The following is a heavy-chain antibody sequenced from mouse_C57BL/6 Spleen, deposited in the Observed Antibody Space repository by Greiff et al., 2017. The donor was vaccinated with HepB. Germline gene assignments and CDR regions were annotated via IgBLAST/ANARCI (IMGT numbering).Heavy chain of an antibody. CDR1: GFSLTSYA. D-gene: IGHD2-4*01. V-gene: IGHV2-9-1*01. CDR3: ARNEEGIYYDYDAWFAY. Sequence: VKVVESGPGLVAPSQRLSITCTVSGFSLTSYAISWVRQPPGKGLEWLGVIWTGGGTNYNSALKSRLSISKDNSKSQVFLKMNSLQTDDTARYYCARNEEGIYYDYDAWFAYWGQGTLVTVSA. CDR2: IWTGGGT. J-gene: IGHJ3*01.